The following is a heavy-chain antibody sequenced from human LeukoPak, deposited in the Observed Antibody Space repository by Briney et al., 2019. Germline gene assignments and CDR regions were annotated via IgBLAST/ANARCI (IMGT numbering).Heavy chain of an antibody. CDR1: GYTFTGYY. CDR3: AKTRPLDSSSWSHGDY. Sequence: ASVKVSCKASGYTFTGYYMHWVRQAPGQGLEWMGWINPNSGGTNYAQRFQGWVTMTRDTSISTAYMELSRLRSDDTAVYYCAKTRPLDSSSWSHGDYWGQGTLVTVSS. V-gene: IGHV1-2*04. D-gene: IGHD6-13*01. J-gene: IGHJ4*02. CDR2: INPNSGGT.